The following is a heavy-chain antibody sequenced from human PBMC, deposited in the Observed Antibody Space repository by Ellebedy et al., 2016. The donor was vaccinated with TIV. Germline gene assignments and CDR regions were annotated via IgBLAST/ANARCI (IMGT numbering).Heavy chain of an antibody. CDR2: IWYDGRAK. J-gene: IGHJ4*02. D-gene: IGHD2-15*01. Sequence: GGSLRLSCAASGFTFSSYAMSWVRQAPGKGLEWVAFIWYDGRAKYYVDSVKGRFTISRDNSKNTLYLQVNSLRAEDTAVYSCAKAPIETCRGVICYPFDNWGLGTLVTVSS. CDR3: AKAPIETCRGVICYPFDN. CDR1: GFTFSSYA. V-gene: IGHV3-33*08.